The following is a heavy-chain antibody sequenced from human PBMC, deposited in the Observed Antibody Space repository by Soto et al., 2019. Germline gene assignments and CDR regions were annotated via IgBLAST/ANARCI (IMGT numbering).Heavy chain of an antibody. V-gene: IGHV3-23*01. CDR3: AKNGDLGYYYYGMAV. Sequence: GGSLRLSCAASGFTFSSYAMSWVRQAPGKGLEWVSAISGSGGSTYYADSVKGRFTISRDNSKNTLYLQMNSLRAEDTAVYYCAKNGDLGYYYYGMAVWGQGTTVTVSS. CDR2: ISGSGGST. J-gene: IGHJ6*02. D-gene: IGHD3-16*01. CDR1: GFTFSSYA.